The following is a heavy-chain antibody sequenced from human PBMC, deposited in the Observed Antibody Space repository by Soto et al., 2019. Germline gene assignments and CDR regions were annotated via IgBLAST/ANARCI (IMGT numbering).Heavy chain of an antibody. CDR1: QFNFRSYA. J-gene: IGHJ4*02. V-gene: IGHV3-23*01. Sequence: PGGSWRPSLASLQFNFRSYALSGVRKAPGKGLECVSVISASGASTYYADSVKGRFTISRDNSKNTLQLQLNRLRADDTAVYYCAQDVRGHSGTYYCGQGTMVTVS. CDR2: ISASGAST. D-gene: IGHD1-26*01. CDR3: AQDVRGHSGTYY.